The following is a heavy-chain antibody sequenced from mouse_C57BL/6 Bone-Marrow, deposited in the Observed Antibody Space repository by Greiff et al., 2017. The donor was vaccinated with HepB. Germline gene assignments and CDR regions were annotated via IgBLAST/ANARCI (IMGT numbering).Heavy chain of an antibody. CDR1: GFNIKDYY. CDR2: IDPEDGET. Sequence: VQLQQSGAELVKPGASVKLSCTASGFNIKDYYMHWVKQRTEQGLEWIGRIDPEDGETKYAPKFQGKATITADTSSSTAYMKLSSLTSEDSAVYYCARPYYYARSPGPYFDYWGQGTTLTVSS. V-gene: IGHV14-2*01. D-gene: IGHD1-1*01. CDR3: ARPYYYARSPGPYFDY. J-gene: IGHJ2*01.